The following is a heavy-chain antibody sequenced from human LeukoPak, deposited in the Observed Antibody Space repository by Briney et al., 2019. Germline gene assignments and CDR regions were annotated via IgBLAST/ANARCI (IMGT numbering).Heavy chain of an antibody. CDR2: ICYDGSNK. Sequence: PGGSLRLSCAASGFTFSSYGTHWVRQAPGKGLEWVAVICYDGSNKYYADSVKGRFTISRDNSKNTLYLQMNSLRAEDTAVYYCARDPNYYYDSSGYPSGDYWGQGTLVTVSS. D-gene: IGHD3-22*01. J-gene: IGHJ4*02. CDR3: ARDPNYYYDSSGYPSGDY. CDR1: GFTFSSYG. V-gene: IGHV3-33*01.